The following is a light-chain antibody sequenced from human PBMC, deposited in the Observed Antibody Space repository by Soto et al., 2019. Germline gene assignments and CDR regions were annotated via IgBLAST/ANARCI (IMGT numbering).Light chain of an antibody. CDR1: QSISTW. CDR2: DAS. Sequence: DIQLTQSPSTLSASVGDRVSITCRASQSISTWLAWYQQKPGKAPKLLIFDASSLESRVSSRFSGRGSGTQFTLTISSLQPDDFATYYCQQYITDPLTFGQGSKVEFK. V-gene: IGKV1-5*01. CDR3: QQYITDPLT. J-gene: IGKJ1*01.